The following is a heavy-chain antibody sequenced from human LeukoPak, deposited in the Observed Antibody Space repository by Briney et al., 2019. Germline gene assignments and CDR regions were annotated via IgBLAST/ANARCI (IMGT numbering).Heavy chain of an antibody. CDR2: ISGSGGST. V-gene: IGHV3-23*01. CDR1: GFTFSIYA. D-gene: IGHD3-3*01. Sequence: TGGSLRLSCAASGFTFSIYAMRWVRQAPGKGLEWVSAISGSGGSTYYADSVKGRFTISRDNSKNTLYLQMNSLRAEDTAVYYCAKSYYDFWSGKPDAFDIWGQGTMVTVSS. CDR3: AKSYYDFWSGKPDAFDI. J-gene: IGHJ3*02.